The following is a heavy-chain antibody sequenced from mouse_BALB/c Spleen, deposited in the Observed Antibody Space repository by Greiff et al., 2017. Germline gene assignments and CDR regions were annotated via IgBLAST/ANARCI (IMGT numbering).Heavy chain of an antibody. CDR2: IRNKANGYTT. V-gene: IGHV7-3*02. CDR3: ARDRDYDYDAWYFDG. Sequence: EVKLVESGGGLVQPGGSLRLSCATSGFTFTDYYMSWVRQPPGKALEWLGFIRNKANGYTTEYSASVKGRFTISSDNSQSILYLQMNTLRAEDSATYYCARDRDYDYDAWYFDGWGAGTTVTVSS. CDR1: GFTFTDYY. D-gene: IGHD2-4*01. J-gene: IGHJ1*01.